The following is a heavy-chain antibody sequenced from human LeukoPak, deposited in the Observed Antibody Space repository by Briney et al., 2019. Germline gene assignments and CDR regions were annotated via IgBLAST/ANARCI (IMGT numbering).Heavy chain of an antibody. V-gene: IGHV3-53*01. D-gene: IGHD3-22*01. CDR3: ASHLYDSSGYYYGRGY. Sequence: GGSLRLSCAASGFTVSSNYMSWVRQAPGKGLEWVSVIYSGGSTYYADSVKGRFTISRDNSKNTLYLQMNSLRAEDTAVYYCASHLYDSSGYYYGRGYWGQGTLVTVSS. CDR1: GFTVSSNY. J-gene: IGHJ4*02. CDR2: IYSGGST.